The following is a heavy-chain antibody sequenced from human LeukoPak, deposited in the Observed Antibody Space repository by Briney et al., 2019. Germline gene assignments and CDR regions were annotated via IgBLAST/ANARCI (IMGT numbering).Heavy chain of an antibody. D-gene: IGHD2-8*01. CDR2: IIPIFGTA. J-gene: IGHJ4*02. V-gene: IGHV1-69*13. CDR3: ARGPNCTNGVCYNDY. CDR1: GGTFSSYA. Sequence: ASVKVSCKASGGTFSSYAISWVRQAPGQGLEWMGGIIPIFGTANYAQKFQGRVTITADESTSTAYMELSSLRSEDTAVYYCARGPNCTNGVCYNDYWGQGTLVTVSS.